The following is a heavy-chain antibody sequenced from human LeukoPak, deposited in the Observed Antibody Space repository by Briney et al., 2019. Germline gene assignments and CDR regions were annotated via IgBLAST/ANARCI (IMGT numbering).Heavy chain of an antibody. D-gene: IGHD2-15*01. CDR3: ARGYSRAAFDI. CDR1: GFSFSNYL. J-gene: IGHJ3*02. V-gene: IGHV3-48*01. CDR2: ISSTGGTI. Sequence: GGSLRLSCAASGFSFSNYLMNWVRQAPGRGLEWVSFISSTGGTIYYADSVKGRFTVSRDNAKNSLLLEMNSLRAEDTALYYCARGYSRAAFDIWGQGTMVTVSS.